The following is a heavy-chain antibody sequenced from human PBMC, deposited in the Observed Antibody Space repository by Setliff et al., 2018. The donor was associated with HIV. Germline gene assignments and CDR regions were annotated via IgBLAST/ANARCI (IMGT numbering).Heavy chain of an antibody. Sequence: GGSLRLSCAASGFTFSTYHMSWVRQAPGKGLEWVAKITQDGSDKHYADSVKGRFTISRDNSKNTLYLQMNSLRAEDTAVYYCAKEQVPAAIQFHYYYMDVWGKGTTVTVSS. CDR1: GFTFSTYH. V-gene: IGHV3-7*04. J-gene: IGHJ6*03. D-gene: IGHD2-2*01. CDR3: AKEQVPAAIQFHYYYMDV. CDR2: ITQDGSDK.